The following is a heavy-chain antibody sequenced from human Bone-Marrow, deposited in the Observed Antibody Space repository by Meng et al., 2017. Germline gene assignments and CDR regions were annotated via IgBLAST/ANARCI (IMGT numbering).Heavy chain of an antibody. Sequence: QVQLQESGPGLVKPSGTLSLNCAVSGGSISSSNWWNWVRQPPGKGLEWIGEMYHSGTTSYNPSLKSRSTISVDKSKNQFSLKLSSVTAADTAVYYCARQGFLEWLLYRGNWFDPWGQGTLVTVSS. V-gene: IGHV4-4*02. CDR2: MYHSGTT. J-gene: IGHJ5*02. CDR1: GGSISSSNW. CDR3: ARQGFLEWLLYRGNWFDP. D-gene: IGHD3-3*01.